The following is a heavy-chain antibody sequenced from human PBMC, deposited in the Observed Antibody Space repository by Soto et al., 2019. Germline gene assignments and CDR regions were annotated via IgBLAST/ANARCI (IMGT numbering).Heavy chain of an antibody. CDR3: AARLSSSFGYYGMDV. CDR2: IVVGSGNT. D-gene: IGHD6-6*01. J-gene: IGHJ6*02. CDR1: GFTFTSSA. Sequence: GASVKVSCKASGFTFTSSAVQWVRQARGQRLEWIGWIVVGSGNTNYAQKFQERVTITRDMSTSTAYMELSSLRSEDTAVYYCAARLSSSFGYYGMDVWGQGTTVTVSS. V-gene: IGHV1-58*01.